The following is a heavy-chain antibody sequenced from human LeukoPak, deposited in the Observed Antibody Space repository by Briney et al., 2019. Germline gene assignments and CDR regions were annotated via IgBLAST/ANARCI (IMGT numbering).Heavy chain of an antibody. J-gene: IGHJ4*02. D-gene: IGHD3-22*01. CDR3: AKGLPSPTYYYDSSGYYYVSPFDY. CDR2: ISGSGGST. CDR1: GFTVSSYA. Sequence: TGGSLRLSCAASGFTVSSYAMSWVRQAPGKGLEWVSAISGSGGSTYYADSVKGRFTISRDNSKNTLYLQMNSLRAEGTAVYYCAKGLPSPTYYYDSSGYYYVSPFDYWGQGTLVTVSS. V-gene: IGHV3-23*01.